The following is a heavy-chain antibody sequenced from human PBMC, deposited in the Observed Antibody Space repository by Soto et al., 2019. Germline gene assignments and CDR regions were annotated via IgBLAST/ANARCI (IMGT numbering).Heavy chain of an antibody. CDR3: ATDLDYYASGSSFDY. CDR2: IKGDGSEK. CDR1: GFTFSSYW. J-gene: IGHJ4*02. V-gene: IGHV3-7*01. D-gene: IGHD3-10*01. Sequence: EVQLVESGGGLVQPGGSLRLACAASGFTFSSYWMNWVRQVPGKGLEWVANIKGDGSEKNYVDSVKGRFTLSRDNAKNSLYLQMDSLRVEDTAVYYCATDLDYYASGSSFDYWGQGTLVTVSS.